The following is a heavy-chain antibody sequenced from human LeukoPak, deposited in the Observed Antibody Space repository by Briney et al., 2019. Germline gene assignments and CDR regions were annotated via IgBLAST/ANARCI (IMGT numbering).Heavy chain of an antibody. CDR2: MNSAGTTT. D-gene: IGHD3-22*01. CDR1: GFTSSDYW. V-gene: IGHV3-74*01. J-gene: IGHJ4*02. Sequence: GGSLRLSCAASGFTSSDYWMHWVRHAPGKGLVWVSRMNSAGTTTNYADSVKGRFTISRDTAKNTLYLQMNSLRAEDTAVYYCARDYLSPHYYDSSGYKYFDYWGQGTLVTVSS. CDR3: ARDYLSPHYYDSSGYKYFDY.